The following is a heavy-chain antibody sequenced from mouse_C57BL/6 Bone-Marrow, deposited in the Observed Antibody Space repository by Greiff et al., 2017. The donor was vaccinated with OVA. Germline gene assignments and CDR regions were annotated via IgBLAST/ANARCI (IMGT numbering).Heavy chain of an antibody. D-gene: IGHD2-3*01. CDR3: ARGWLLQNY. Sequence: QVQLQQPGAELVMPGASVTLSCKASGYTFTSCWMHWVKQRPGQGIEWSGEIDPSDSDTNYNQKFKGKSTLTVDKSSSTAYMQLSSLTSEATAVYYCARGWLLQNYWGQGTTLTVSS. CDR2: IDPSDSDT. V-gene: IGHV1-69*01. CDR1: GYTFTSCW. J-gene: IGHJ2*01.